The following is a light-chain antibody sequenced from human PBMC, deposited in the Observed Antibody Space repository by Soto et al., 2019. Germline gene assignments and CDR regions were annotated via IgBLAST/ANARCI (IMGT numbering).Light chain of an antibody. V-gene: IGKV1-5*01. Sequence: DIQLTQSPSTQSASVGDRVTITCRASQTIDKKLACYQQKPGKAPKLLIFDASTLETGVPLRFSGSGSGTEFSLSINSLQPEDFGTYFCQQYDLYWTFGQGTKVDIK. J-gene: IGKJ1*01. CDR3: QQYDLYWT. CDR2: DAS. CDR1: QTIDKK.